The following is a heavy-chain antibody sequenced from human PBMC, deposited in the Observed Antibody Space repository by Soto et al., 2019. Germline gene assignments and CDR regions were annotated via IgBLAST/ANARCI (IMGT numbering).Heavy chain of an antibody. CDR2: IIQDGSDK. CDR3: ARAIYGGTTTFDY. Sequence: GGSLRLSCAVSGFTFSSHWMNRVRQAPGKGLEWVANIIQDGSDKYYVDSVEGRFTISRDNAKNSVYLQMNSLRAEDTAVYYCARAIYGGTTTFDYWGQGTLVTVSS. CDR1: GFTFSSHW. J-gene: IGHJ4*02. V-gene: IGHV3-7*05. D-gene: IGHD3-3*01.